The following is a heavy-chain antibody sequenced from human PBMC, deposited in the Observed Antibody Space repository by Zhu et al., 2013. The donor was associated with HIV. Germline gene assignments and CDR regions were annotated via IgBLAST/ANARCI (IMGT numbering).Heavy chain of an antibody. CDR2: IIPILGIA. Sequence: QVQLVQSGAEVKKPGSSVKVSCKASGGTFSSYTISWVRQAPGQGLEWMGRIIPILGIANYAQKFQGRVTITADKSTSTAYMELSSLRSEDTAVYYCARDPGVVVVPAWGGVGGPYGMDVWGQGTTVTVSS. J-gene: IGHJ6*02. CDR1: GGTFSSYT. V-gene: IGHV1-69*08. CDR3: ARDPGVVVVPAWGGVGGPYGMDV. D-gene: IGHD2-2*01.